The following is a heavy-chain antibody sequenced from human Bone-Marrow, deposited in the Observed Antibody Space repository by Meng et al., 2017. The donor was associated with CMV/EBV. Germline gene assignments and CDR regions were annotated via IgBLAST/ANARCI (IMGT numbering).Heavy chain of an antibody. D-gene: IGHD3-3*01. CDR1: GFNFNSHD. CDR2: ISSSSSYI. CDR3: ARAPETITIFGVVIPRGYGRDV. Sequence: GESLKISCAASGFNFNSHDMNWVRQAPGKGLEWVSSISSSSSYIYYADSVKGRFTISRDNAKNSLYLQMNSLRAEDTAVYYCARAPETITIFGVVIPRGYGRDVWGQGTTVTVS. V-gene: IGHV3-21*01. J-gene: IGHJ6*02.